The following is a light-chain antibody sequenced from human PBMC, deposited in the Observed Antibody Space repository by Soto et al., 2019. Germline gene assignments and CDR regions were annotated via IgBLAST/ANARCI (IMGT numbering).Light chain of an antibody. CDR3: QQYDRFPYT. J-gene: IGKJ2*01. Sequence: DIQMTQSPSTLSASVGDTVTITCRASQSLSYWLAWYQQKPGQAPKLLIHKASTLESGVPSRFSGSGSGTEFTLTISSLQPDDFATFYCQQYDRFPYTVGQGTNLEIK. CDR1: QSLSYW. V-gene: IGKV1-5*03. CDR2: KAS.